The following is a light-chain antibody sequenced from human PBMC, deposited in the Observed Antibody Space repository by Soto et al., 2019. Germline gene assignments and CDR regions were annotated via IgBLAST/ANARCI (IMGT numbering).Light chain of an antibody. Sequence: QSALTQPASVSGSPGQSITISCTGTSSDVGGYNYVSWYQHHPGKAPKLMIYEVSNRPSGVSNRFSGSKSGNTASLTISGLQAEDEAEYYCTSYTSGSTHVFGTGTKVTVL. CDR1: SSDVGGYNY. J-gene: IGLJ1*01. CDR3: TSYTSGSTHV. CDR2: EVS. V-gene: IGLV2-14*01.